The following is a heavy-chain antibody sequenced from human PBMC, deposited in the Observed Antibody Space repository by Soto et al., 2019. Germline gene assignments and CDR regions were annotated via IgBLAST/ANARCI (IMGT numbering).Heavy chain of an antibody. D-gene: IGHD3-22*01. J-gene: IGHJ3*02. CDR3: ARDPSYYDSSGYQKDDAFDI. Sequence: GASVKVSCKASGGTFSSYAISWVRQAPGQGLEWMGGIIPIFGTANYAQKFQGRVTITADESTSTAYMELSSLRSEDTAVYYCARDPSYYDSSGYQKDDAFDIWGQGTMVTVSS. CDR2: IIPIFGTA. CDR1: GGTFSSYA. V-gene: IGHV1-69*13.